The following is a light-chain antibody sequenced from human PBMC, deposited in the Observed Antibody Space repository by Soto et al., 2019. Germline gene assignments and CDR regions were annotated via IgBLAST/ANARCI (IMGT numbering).Light chain of an antibody. CDR2: DAS. Sequence: DIHMTQSPSSLSASVGYIVTITCQASQNINNYLNWYKQKPGRAPKLLIYDASNLEAGVPSRLRGSGSGTDFTFTISSLKPEDIATYYCQQYENIPTFGQGTRLEIK. V-gene: IGKV1-33*01. CDR3: QQYENIPT. J-gene: IGKJ5*01. CDR1: QNINNY.